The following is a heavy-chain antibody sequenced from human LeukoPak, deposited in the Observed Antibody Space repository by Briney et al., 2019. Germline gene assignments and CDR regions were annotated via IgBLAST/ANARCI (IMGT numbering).Heavy chain of an antibody. CDR1: GYTLTDNY. CDR2: INPDSGGT. V-gene: IGHV1-2*02. J-gene: IGHJ3*02. D-gene: IGHD1-26*01. CDR3: ARDQASGSQSTWAFDI. Sequence: ASVKVSCTASGYTLTDNYLNWVRQAPGQGLEWMGWINPDSGGTHYAQKFQGRVSMTRDTSISTAYMELSSLRSDDTAVYYCARDQASGSQSTWAFDIWGQGTMVTVSS.